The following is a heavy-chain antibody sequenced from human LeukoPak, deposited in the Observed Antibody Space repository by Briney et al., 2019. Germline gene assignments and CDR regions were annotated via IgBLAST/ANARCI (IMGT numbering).Heavy chain of an antibody. V-gene: IGHV3-9*03. Sequence: HPGGSLRLSCAASGFTFDDYAMHWVRQAPGKGLEWVSGISWNSGSIGYADSVKGRFTISRDNAKNSLYLQMNSLRAEDMALYYCAKAKNPASKQWLVRGGAFDIWGQGTMVTVSS. J-gene: IGHJ3*02. CDR3: AKAKNPASKQWLVRGGAFDI. CDR2: ISWNSGSI. D-gene: IGHD6-19*01. CDR1: GFTFDDYA.